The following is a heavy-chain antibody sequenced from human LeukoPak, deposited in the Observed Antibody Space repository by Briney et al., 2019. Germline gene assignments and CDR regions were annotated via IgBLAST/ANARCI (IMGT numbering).Heavy chain of an antibody. D-gene: IGHD3-10*01. J-gene: IGHJ6*02. V-gene: IGHV3-7*01. CDR2: INQDGGEK. CDR3: ARAISMVWGFIYYGMDV. Sequence: GGSLGLSCAASGFTFRSYWMNWARRAPGKGLEGVAIINQDGGEKYYVDSVKGRFTISRDNAKNSLYLQMNSLRVEDTAVYYCARAISMVWGFIYYGMDVWGQGTTVT. CDR1: GFTFRSYW.